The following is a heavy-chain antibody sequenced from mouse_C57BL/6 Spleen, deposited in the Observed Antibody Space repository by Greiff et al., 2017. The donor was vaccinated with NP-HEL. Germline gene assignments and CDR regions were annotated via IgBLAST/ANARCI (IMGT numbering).Heavy chain of an antibody. Sequence: QVQLKQPGAELVRPGSSVKLSCKASGYTFTSYWMHWVKQRPIQGLEWIGNIDPSDSETHYNQKFKDKATLTVDKSSSTAYMQLSSLTSDDSSVYYCARCYYYGIMYYFDYWGQGTTLTVSS. D-gene: IGHD1-1*01. CDR1: GYTFTSYW. CDR3: ARCYYYGIMYYFDY. V-gene: IGHV1-52*01. CDR2: IDPSDSET. J-gene: IGHJ2*01.